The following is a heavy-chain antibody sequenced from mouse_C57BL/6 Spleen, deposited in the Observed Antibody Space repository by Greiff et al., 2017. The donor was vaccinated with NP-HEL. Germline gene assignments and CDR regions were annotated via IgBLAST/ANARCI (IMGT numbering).Heavy chain of an antibody. V-gene: IGHV1-64*01. CDR2: IHPNSGST. J-gene: IGHJ2*01. CDR1: GYTFTSYW. D-gene: IGHD1-1*01. Sequence: QVQLQQSGAELVKPGASVTLSCKASGYTFTSYWMHWVTQRPGPGLEWIGMIHPNSGSTTYNEKFKSKATLTVDKSSSTAYMQLSSLTSEDSAVYYCARLITTVVATVDYWGQGTTLTVSS. CDR3: ARLITTVVATVDY.